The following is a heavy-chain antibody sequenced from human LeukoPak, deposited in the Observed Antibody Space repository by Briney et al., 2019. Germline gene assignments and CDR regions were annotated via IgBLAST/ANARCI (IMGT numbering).Heavy chain of an antibody. CDR3: ARDRKSIFGVVIKLLDY. V-gene: IGHV3-7*01. CDR1: GFTFSSYW. CDR2: IKQDGSEK. D-gene: IGHD3-3*02. J-gene: IGHJ4*02. Sequence: GGSLRLSCAASGFTFSSYWMSWVRQAPGKGLEWVANIKQDGSEKYYVDSVKGRFTISRDNAKNSLYLQMNSLRAEDTAVSYCARDRKSIFGVVIKLLDYWGQGTLVTVSS.